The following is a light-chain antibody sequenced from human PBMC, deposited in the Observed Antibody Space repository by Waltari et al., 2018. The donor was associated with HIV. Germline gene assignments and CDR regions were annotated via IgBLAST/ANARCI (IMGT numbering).Light chain of an antibody. CDR1: SRDVGTSNY. V-gene: IGLV2-11*01. Sequence: QSALTQPRSVSGSPGQSVTIFCSGTSRDVGTSNYVSWYQQHPGKAPKLMIYDVSQRPSGVPDRVSGAKSGNTASLTISGLQAEDEADYYCCSYTGSYNVYVFGIGTKVNVL. CDR3: CSYTGSYNVYV. CDR2: DVS. J-gene: IGLJ1*01.